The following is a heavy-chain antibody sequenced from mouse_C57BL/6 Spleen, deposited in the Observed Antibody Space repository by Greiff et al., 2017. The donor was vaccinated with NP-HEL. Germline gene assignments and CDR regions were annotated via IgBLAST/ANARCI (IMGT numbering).Heavy chain of an antibody. J-gene: IGHJ2*01. Sequence: QVQLQQPGAELVKPGASVKMSCKASGYTFTSYWITWVKQRPGQGLEWIGDIYPGSGSTNYNEKFKSKATLTVDTSSSTAYMQLSSLTSEDSAVYYCARPSPPILYFDYWGQGTTLTVSS. CDR3: ARPSPPILYFDY. D-gene: IGHD6-5*01. CDR1: GYTFTSYW. CDR2: IYPGSGST. V-gene: IGHV1-55*01.